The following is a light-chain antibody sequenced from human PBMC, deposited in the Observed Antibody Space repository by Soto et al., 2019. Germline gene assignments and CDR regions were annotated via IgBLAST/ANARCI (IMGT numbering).Light chain of an antibody. J-gene: IGLJ7*01. CDR3: SSYTSSSTRVV. CDR2: DVS. Sequence: QSVLTQPASVSGSPGQSITISCTGTSSDVGGYNYVSWYQQHPGKAPKLMIYDVSNRPSGVSNRFSGSKSGNTASLTISGLQAEDEADYYCSSYTSSSTRVVFGTGTQLTVL. CDR1: SSDVGGYNY. V-gene: IGLV2-14*01.